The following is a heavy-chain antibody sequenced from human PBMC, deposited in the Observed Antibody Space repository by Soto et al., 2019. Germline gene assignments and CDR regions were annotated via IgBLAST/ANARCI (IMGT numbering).Heavy chain of an antibody. CDR2: IYYSGST. D-gene: IGHD4-17*01. V-gene: IGHV4-30-4*01. CDR1: GGSISSGDYY. CDR3: AAILSDYGDFSYFDY. J-gene: IGHJ4*02. Sequence: QVQLQESGPGLVKPSQTLSLTCTVSGGSISSGDYYWSWIRQPPGKGLEWIGYIYYSGSTYYNPSLKSRVTISVDTSRNQFSLKLSSVTAADTAVYYCAAILSDYGDFSYFDYWGQGTLVTVSS.